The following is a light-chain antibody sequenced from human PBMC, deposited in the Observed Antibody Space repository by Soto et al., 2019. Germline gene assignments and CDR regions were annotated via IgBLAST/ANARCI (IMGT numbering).Light chain of an antibody. CDR1: QSVVNN. V-gene: IGKV3-20*01. Sequence: EIVLTQSPDTLSLPQGERATLSCRASQSVVNNLAWYQQKVGQAPRLLIYLASSRAAGVPERFSGSGSGTDFTLTISRLDPEDFAVYYCQQYGSSPWTFGQGTKVDI. J-gene: IGKJ1*01. CDR2: LAS. CDR3: QQYGSSPWT.